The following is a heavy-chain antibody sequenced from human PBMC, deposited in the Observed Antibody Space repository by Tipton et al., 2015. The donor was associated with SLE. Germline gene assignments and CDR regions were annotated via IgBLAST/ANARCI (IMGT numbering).Heavy chain of an antibody. CDR1: GFTFSSYA. D-gene: IGHD6-13*01. V-gene: IGHV3-30-3*01. CDR3: ARVTGIAAADYYFDY. J-gene: IGHJ4*02. Sequence: SLRLSCAASGFTFSSYAMHWVRQAPGKGLEWVAVISYDGSNKYYADSVKGRFTISRDNSKNTLYLQMNSLRAEDTAVYYCARVTGIAAADYYFDYWGQGTLVTVSS. CDR2: ISYDGSNK.